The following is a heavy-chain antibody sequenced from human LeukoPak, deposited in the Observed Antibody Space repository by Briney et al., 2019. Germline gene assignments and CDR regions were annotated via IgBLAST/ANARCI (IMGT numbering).Heavy chain of an antibody. CDR3: ARRFYGGNSGDAFDI. D-gene: IGHD4-23*01. CDR2: ISSSNNYI. CDR1: GFTFSSYG. V-gene: IGHV3-21*01. Sequence: GGSLRLSCAASGFTFSSYGMNWVRQAPGKGLEWVSCISSSNNYIYYADSVKGRYTISRDNAKNSLYLQMNSLRAEDTAVYYCARRFYGGNSGDAFDIWGQGTMVTVSS. J-gene: IGHJ3*02.